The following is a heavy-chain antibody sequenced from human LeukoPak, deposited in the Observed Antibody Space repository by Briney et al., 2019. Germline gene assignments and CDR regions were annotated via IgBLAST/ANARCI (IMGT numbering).Heavy chain of an antibody. Sequence: PSETLSLTCAVSGGSFSGNYGSWIRQPPGKGLEWLGEINDVGNTNYAPSLKSRITMSVDTSKNQFSLNLSSVTAADTAIYYCATRRAYRSPVGYWGQGTLVTVSS. CDR1: GGSFSGNY. D-gene: IGHD5-18*01. CDR2: INDVGNT. J-gene: IGHJ4*02. V-gene: IGHV4-34*01. CDR3: ATRRAYRSPVGY.